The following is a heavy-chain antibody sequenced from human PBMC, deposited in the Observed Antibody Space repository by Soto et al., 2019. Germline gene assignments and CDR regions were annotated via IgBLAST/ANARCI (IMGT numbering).Heavy chain of an antibody. J-gene: IGHJ5*02. CDR3: ARCIRSCSGGSCYCNWFDP. CDR1: GYTFTSYG. CDR2: ISAYNGNT. V-gene: IGHV1-18*01. Sequence: ASVKVSCKASGYTFTSYGISWVRQAPGQGLERMGWISAYNGNTNYAQKLRGRVTMTTDTSTSTAYMELRSLRSDDTAVYYCARCIRSCSGGSCYCNWFDPWGQGTLVTVSS. D-gene: IGHD2-15*01.